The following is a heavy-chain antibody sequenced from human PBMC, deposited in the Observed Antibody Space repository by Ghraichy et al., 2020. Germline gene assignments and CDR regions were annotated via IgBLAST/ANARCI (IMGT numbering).Heavy chain of an antibody. CDR3: ARAQTLLYSLRGAFDI. CDR2: INAGNGNT. CDR1: GYTFTSYA. V-gene: IGHV1-3*01. Sequence: ASVKVSCKASGYTFTSYAMHWVRQAPGQRLEWMGWINAGNGNTKYSQKFQGRVTITRDTSARTAYMELSSRRSEDTAGYYCARAQTLLYSLRGAFDIWGQGTMVTVSS. D-gene: IGHD3-10*01. J-gene: IGHJ3*02.